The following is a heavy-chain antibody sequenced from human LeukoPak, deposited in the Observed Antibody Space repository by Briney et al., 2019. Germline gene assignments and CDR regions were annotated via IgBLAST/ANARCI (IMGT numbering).Heavy chain of an antibody. CDR1: GFTFSSYA. CDR2: ISGSGGST. D-gene: IGHD3-3*01. Sequence: TGGSLRLSCAASGFTFSSYAMSWVRQAPGKGLEWVSAISGSGGSTYYADSVKGRFTISRDNSKNTLYLQMNSLRAEDTAVYYCAKAHLRFLEWFTYYYYGMDVWGQGTTVTVSS. V-gene: IGHV3-23*01. CDR3: AKAHLRFLEWFTYYYYGMDV. J-gene: IGHJ6*02.